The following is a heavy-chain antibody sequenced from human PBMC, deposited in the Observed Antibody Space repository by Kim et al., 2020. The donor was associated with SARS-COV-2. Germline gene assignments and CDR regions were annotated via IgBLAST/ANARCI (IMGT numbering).Heavy chain of an antibody. CDR3: AMGSGVRGDSWFDP. CDR2: INTNTGNP. V-gene: IGHV7-4-1*02. Sequence: ASVKVSCKASGYTFTSYAMNWVRQAPGQGLEWMGWINTNTGNPTYAQGFTGRFVFSLDTSVSTAYLQISSLKAEDTAVYYCAMGSGVRGDSWFDPWGQGTLVTVSS. CDR1: GYTFTSYA. J-gene: IGHJ5*02. D-gene: IGHD3-10*01.